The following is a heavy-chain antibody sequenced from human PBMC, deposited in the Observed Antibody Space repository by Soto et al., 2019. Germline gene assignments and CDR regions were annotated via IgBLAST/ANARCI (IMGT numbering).Heavy chain of an antibody. CDR2: ISYSGST. CDR1: GASITTYY. J-gene: IGHJ5*02. D-gene: IGHD2-15*01. CDR3: ARDLKEYCNDGKCNWFYP. V-gene: IGHV4-59*01. Sequence: PSETLSLTCTVSGASITTYYWSWIRQPPGKGLEWIGYISYSGSTDYNPSLKSRVTISFDASKNQISLQVRSATAADAAVYYCARDLKEYCNDGKCNWFYPWGQGTLVTVSS.